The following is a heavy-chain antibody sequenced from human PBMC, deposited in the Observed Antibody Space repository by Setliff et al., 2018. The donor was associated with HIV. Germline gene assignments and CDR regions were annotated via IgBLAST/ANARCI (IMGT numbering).Heavy chain of an antibody. CDR3: ARVRSPFYFDY. CDR2: IGSSGTPI. V-gene: IGHV3-48*04. CDR1: GFSFSSYW. Sequence: GGSLRLSCAASGFSFSSYWMGWVRQAPGKGLEWLSYIGSSGTPIYYADSVKGRFTISRDNAKNSLNLQMNSLRAEDTAVYYCARVRSPFYFDYWGQGTLVTVSS. J-gene: IGHJ4*02.